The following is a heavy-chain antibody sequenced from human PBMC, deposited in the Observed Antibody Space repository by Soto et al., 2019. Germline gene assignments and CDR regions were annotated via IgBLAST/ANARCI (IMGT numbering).Heavy chain of an antibody. D-gene: IGHD6-6*01. J-gene: IGHJ4*02. CDR2: INHSGST. Sequence: PSETLSLTCAVYGGSFSGYYWSWIRQPPGKGLEWIGEINHSGSTNYNPSLKSRVTISVDTSKNQFSLKLSSVTAADTAVYYCARGRESSSDYWGQGTLVTVSS. CDR3: ARGRESSSDY. V-gene: IGHV4-34*01. CDR1: GGSFSGYY.